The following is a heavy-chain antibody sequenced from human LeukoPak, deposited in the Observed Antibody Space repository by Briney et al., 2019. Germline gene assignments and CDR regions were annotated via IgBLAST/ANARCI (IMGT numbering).Heavy chain of an antibody. CDR2: ITWNSGRR. CDR3: AKAGDYGSGSYGGAFDI. CDR1: GFTFNDYA. V-gene: IGHV3-9*01. J-gene: IGHJ3*02. Sequence: GRSLRLSCAASGFTFNDYAMHWVRQVPGKGLEWVSGITWNSGRRGYADSVKGRFTISRDNAKNSLYLQMNSLRAEDTALYYCAKAGDYGSGSYGGAFDIWGQGTMVTVSS. D-gene: IGHD3-10*01.